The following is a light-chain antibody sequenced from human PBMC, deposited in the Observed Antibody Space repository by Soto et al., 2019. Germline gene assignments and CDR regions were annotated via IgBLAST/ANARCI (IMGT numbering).Light chain of an antibody. CDR2: EVN. CDR3: CSYTTSYTQV. CDR1: SSDVGGFNY. Sequence: QSALTQPASVSGSPGQSITISCTGTSSDVGGFNYVSWYQHHPGKAPKLMIYEVNNRPSGVSNRFSGSKSGNTASLTISELQAEDEADYYCCSYTTSYTQVFGGGPKLTVL. J-gene: IGLJ3*02. V-gene: IGLV2-14*01.